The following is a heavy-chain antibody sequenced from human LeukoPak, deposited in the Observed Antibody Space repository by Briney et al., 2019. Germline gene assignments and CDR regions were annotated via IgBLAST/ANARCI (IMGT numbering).Heavy chain of an antibody. Sequence: GGSLRLSCAASGFTFSSYTMSWVRQAPGKGLEWVSTITTSDGNTYYADSVKGRFTVSRDNSKNTLFLQMNSLRAEDTAIYYCAKDGGLWVSAHWGDSWGRGTLVTVSS. J-gene: IGHJ4*02. D-gene: IGHD7-27*01. CDR2: ITTSDGNT. CDR1: GFTFSSYT. V-gene: IGHV3-23*01. CDR3: AKDGGLWVSAHWGDS.